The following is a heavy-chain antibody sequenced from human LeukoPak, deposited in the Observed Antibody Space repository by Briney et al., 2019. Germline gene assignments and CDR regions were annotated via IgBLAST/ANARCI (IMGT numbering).Heavy chain of an antibody. CDR2: IYHSGST. CDR3: ARPSTAMVRGGFDY. Sequence: SETLSLTCTVSGYSISSGSYWGWIRQPPGKGLEWVGSIYHSGSTYHNPSLKSRVTISVDTSKNQFSLKLRSVTAADTAVYYCARPSTAMVRGGFDYWGQGTLVTVSS. V-gene: IGHV4-38-2*02. J-gene: IGHJ4*02. D-gene: IGHD5-18*01. CDR1: GYSISSGSY.